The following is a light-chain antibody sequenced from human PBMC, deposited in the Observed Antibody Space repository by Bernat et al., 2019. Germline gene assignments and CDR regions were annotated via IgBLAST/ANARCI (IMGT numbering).Light chain of an antibody. CDR1: SSDVGAYNY. CDR3: SSNVGLSNYL. J-gene: IGLJ1*01. V-gene: IGLV2-8*01. CDR2: EVH. Sequence: QSALTQPPSASGSPGQSVTVSCTGTSSDVGAYNYVSWYQQYPGKAPKLIIYEVHKRPSGVPDRFSGSKSGNTAFLTVSGLQAEDEADYYSSSNVGLSNYLFGGGTQVTVL.